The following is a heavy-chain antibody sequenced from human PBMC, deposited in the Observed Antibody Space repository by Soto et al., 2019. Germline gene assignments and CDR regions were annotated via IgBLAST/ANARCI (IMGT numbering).Heavy chain of an antibody. Sequence: GGSLRLSCAASGFTFSSYGMHWVRQAPGKGLEWVAVISYDGSNKYYADSVKGRFTISRDNSKNTLYLQMNSLRAEDTAVYYCAKDSPWELLYDFDYWGQGTLVTVSS. CDR3: AKDSPWELLYDFDY. CDR2: ISYDGSNK. J-gene: IGHJ4*02. V-gene: IGHV3-30*18. D-gene: IGHD1-26*01. CDR1: GFTFSSYG.